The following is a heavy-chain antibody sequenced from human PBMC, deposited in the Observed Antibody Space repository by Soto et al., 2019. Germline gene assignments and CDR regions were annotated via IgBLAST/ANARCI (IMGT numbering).Heavy chain of an antibody. CDR3: ASTLLGCSGGSCYSGIDY. J-gene: IGHJ4*02. CDR1: GGSISSYY. Sequence: SETLSLTCTVSGGSISSYYWSWIRQPPGKGLEWIGYIYYSGSTNYNPSLKSRVTISVDTSKNQFSLKLSSVTAADTAVYYCASTLLGCSGGSCYSGIDYWGQGTLVTVSS. D-gene: IGHD2-15*01. CDR2: IYYSGST. V-gene: IGHV4-59*01.